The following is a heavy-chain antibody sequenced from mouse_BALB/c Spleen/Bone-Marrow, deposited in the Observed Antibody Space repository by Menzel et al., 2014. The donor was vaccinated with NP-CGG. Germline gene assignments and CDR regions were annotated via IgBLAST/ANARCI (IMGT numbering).Heavy chain of an antibody. D-gene: IGHD2-3*01. CDR3: VRSDDGWFAY. V-gene: IGHV10-1*02. Sequence: EVQRVESGGGLVLPKGSLKLSCAASGFTFNTYAMNWVRQAPGKGLEWVARIRSKSNNYATYYADSVKGRFTISRDDSQSMPYLQMNNLKTEDTAMYYCVRSDDGWFAYWGQGTLVTVSA. J-gene: IGHJ3*01. CDR2: IRSKSNNYAT. CDR1: GFTFNTYA.